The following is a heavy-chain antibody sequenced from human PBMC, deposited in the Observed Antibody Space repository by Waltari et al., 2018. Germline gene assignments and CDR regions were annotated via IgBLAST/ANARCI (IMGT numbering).Heavy chain of an antibody. J-gene: IGHJ4*02. CDR1: GYTLPELS. CDR3: ATDRGGCSGGSCYPRGRYFDY. D-gene: IGHD2-15*01. Sequence: QVQLVQSGAEVQKPGASVTVYCKVSGYTLPELSIHWVRPVPRKGRERMGGFDPEDVETLYAKKFQGRVTMTEDTSTDTAYMELSSLRSEDTAVYYCATDRGGCSGGSCYPRGRYFDYWGQGTLVTVSS. V-gene: IGHV1-24*01. CDR2: FDPEDVET.